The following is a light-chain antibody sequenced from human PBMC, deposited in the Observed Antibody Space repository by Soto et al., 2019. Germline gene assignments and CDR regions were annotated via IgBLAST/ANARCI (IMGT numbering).Light chain of an antibody. J-gene: IGKJ1*01. CDR1: QTVRANY. Sequence: EIVLTQSPGTLSLSPGDRATLSCRASQTVRANYLGWYQQKPGQAPRLLIYGASNRATGIPDRFSGSGSGTDFTLTISRLEPEDFAVYYCQQYGSSGTFGQGTKVDIK. CDR3: QQYGSSGT. CDR2: GAS. V-gene: IGKV3-20*01.